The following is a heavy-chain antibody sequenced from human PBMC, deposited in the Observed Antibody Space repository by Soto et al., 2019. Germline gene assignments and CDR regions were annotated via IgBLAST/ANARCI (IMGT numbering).Heavy chain of an antibody. CDR1: GYTFTTFG. D-gene: IGHD4-17*01. J-gene: IGHJ4*02. V-gene: IGHV1-18*01. CDR3: ARGLTYGDFDF. Sequence: QIQLVQSGPEVKKTGASVKVSCKASGYTFTTFGINWVRQAPGQGLEWMGCITAYDGKMKYAQNFQGRVTMTIDTPTSTGYLELRGLRSDDTAVYFCARGLTYGDFDFWGQGTLVDVSS. CDR2: ITAYDGKM.